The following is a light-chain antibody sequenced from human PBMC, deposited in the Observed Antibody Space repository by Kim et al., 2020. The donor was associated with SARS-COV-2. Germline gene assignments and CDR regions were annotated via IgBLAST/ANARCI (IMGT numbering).Light chain of an antibody. CDR1: SSNIGGNA. CDR3: AAWDDSLNGVV. J-gene: IGLJ2*01. CDR2: SNN. Sequence: GQMFTTPRAGSSSNIGGNAVNWYQQVPRTPPKLLISSNNQRPSGVPDRFSGSKSGTSASLAISGLQSEDEADYYCAAWDDSLNGVVFGGGTQLTVL. V-gene: IGLV1-44*01.